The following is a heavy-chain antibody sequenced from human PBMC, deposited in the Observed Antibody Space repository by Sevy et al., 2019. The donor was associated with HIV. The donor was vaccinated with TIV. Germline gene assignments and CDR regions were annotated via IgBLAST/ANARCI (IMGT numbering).Heavy chain of an antibody. Sequence: GGSLRLSCAASGFTFSSYGMHWVRQAPGKGLEWVAVISYDGSNKYYADSVKGRFTISRDNSKNTLYLQMNSLRAEDTAVYYCAKDSSHWATQVELGDYWGQGTLVTVSS. J-gene: IGHJ4*02. D-gene: IGHD5-12*01. CDR3: AKDSSHWATQVELGDY. CDR2: ISYDGSNK. V-gene: IGHV3-30*18. CDR1: GFTFSSYG.